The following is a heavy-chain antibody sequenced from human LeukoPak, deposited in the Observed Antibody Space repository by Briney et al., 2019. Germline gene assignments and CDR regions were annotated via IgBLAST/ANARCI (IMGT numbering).Heavy chain of an antibody. J-gene: IGHJ4*02. D-gene: IGHD1-26*01. Sequence: GGSLRLSCADSGVTFISYAMSSVPQAPGKGLWCVSAISGSGGSKSYADSVKGRFTISSDNSTNTLYLKMNSLRDEDTAVYYCAKDPRSGSYSIFDYWGQGTLVTVSS. CDR1: GVTFISYA. V-gene: IGHV3-23*01. CDR2: ISGSGGSK. CDR3: AKDPRSGSYSIFDY.